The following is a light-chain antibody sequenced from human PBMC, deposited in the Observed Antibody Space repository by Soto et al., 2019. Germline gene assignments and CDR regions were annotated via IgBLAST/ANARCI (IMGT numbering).Light chain of an antibody. J-gene: IGKJ2*01. CDR1: QDIKNY. CDR2: DAD. Sequence: DIQMTQSPSSLSASVGDSVTITCQASQDIKNYVNRYQQKPGKAPKLLILDADKLERGVPSRFIGSASRTTFTFTITTLQSEGFPTYYCQQYPTPPPTSFGQVTSLEI. CDR3: QQYPTPPPTS. V-gene: IGKV1-33*01.